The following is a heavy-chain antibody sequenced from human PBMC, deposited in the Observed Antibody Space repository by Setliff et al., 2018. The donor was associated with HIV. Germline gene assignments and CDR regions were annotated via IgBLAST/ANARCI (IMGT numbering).Heavy chain of an antibody. V-gene: IGHV4-4*07. Sequence: SETLSLTCTVSGGSISAYYWSWIRQPAGKGLEYIGRIFAGGSTNYNPSLRSRVTISINTSKNQFSLELSSVTAADTAVYYCARSMGAFDYWGPGAPVTVS. D-gene: IGHD1-26*01. CDR1: GGSISAYY. CDR2: IFAGGST. J-gene: IGHJ4*02. CDR3: ARSMGAFDY.